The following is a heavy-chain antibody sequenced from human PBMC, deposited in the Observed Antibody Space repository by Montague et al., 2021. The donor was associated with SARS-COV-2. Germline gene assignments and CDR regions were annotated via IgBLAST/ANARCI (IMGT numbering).Heavy chain of an antibody. V-gene: IGHV4-39*02. D-gene: IGHD3-22*01. CDR2: IYYTGNT. CDR3: ARLKRYFDSSGSPSAFDF. J-gene: IGHJ3*01. Sequence: SETLSLTCTVSGGSITNNIDYWAWIRQPPGKGLEWIGSIYYTGNTYYNPSLKSRVTISVVTSKNHFTLKLSSATAAETAVYYCARLKRYFDSSGSPSAFDFGGQGTRVTVSP. CDR1: GGSITNNIDY.